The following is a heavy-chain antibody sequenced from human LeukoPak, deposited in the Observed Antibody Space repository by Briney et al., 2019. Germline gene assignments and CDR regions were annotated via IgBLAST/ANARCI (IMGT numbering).Heavy chain of an antibody. CDR3: ARSYAIDAFDI. CDR1: GFTFSSYW. D-gene: IGHD2-2*01. CDR2: IKQDGSEK. Sequence: GGSLRLSCAASGFTFSSYWMSWVRQAPGKGLEWVANIKQDGSEKYYVDSVKGRFTTSRDNAKNSLYLQMNSLRAEDTAVYYCARSYAIDAFDIWGQGTMVTVSS. V-gene: IGHV3-7*01. J-gene: IGHJ3*02.